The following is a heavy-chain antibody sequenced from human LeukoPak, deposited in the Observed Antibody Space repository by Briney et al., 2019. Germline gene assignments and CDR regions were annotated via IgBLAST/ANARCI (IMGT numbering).Heavy chain of an antibody. Sequence: SETLSLTCTVSGGSIRCYYWSWIRQPPGKGLEWIGYIYYSGSTNYNPSLKSRVTISVDTSKNQFSLKLSSVTAADTAVYYCARTGYCSGGSCSPELNGMDVWGQGTTVTVSS. V-gene: IGHV4-59*01. CDR1: GGSIRCYY. J-gene: IGHJ6*02. CDR3: ARTGYCSGGSCSPELNGMDV. CDR2: IYYSGST. D-gene: IGHD2-15*01.